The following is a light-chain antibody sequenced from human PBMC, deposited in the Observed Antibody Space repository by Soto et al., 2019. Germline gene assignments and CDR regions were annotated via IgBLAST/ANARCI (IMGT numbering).Light chain of an antibody. CDR2: KAS. Sequence: TQSPSSLSASVGDRVTITCRASQSISSYLNWYQQKPGKAPKLLIYKASTLKSGVPSRFSGSGSGTEFTLTISSLQPDDFATYYCQHYNSYSEAFGQGTKVDIK. CDR1: QSISSY. CDR3: QHYNSYSEA. J-gene: IGKJ1*01. V-gene: IGKV1-5*03.